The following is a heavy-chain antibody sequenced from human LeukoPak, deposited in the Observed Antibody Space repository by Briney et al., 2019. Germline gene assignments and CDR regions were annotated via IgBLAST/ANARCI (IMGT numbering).Heavy chain of an antibody. V-gene: IGHV1-2*02. Sequence: ASVKVSCKASGYTFTSYYMHWVRQAPGQGLEWMGWINPNSGGTNYAQKFQGRVTMTRDTSISTAYMELSRLRSDDTAVYYCARRTYSSSSNYYYYYYYMDVWGKGTTVTVSS. J-gene: IGHJ6*03. D-gene: IGHD6-13*01. CDR3: ARRTYSSSSNYYYYYYYMDV. CDR2: INPNSGGT. CDR1: GYTFTSYY.